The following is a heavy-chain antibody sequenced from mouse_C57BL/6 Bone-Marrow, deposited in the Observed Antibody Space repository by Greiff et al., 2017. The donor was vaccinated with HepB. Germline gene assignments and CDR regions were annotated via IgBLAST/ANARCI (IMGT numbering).Heavy chain of an antibody. CDR3: ARPNWAWFAY. CDR1: GFTFSSYT. D-gene: IGHD4-1*01. CDR2: ISGGGGNT. Sequence: EVMLVESGGGLVKPGGSLKLSCAASGFTFSSYTMSWVRQTPEKRLEWVATISGGGGNTYYPDSVKGRFTISRDNAKNTLYLQMSSLRSEDTALYYCARPNWAWFAYWGQGTLVTVSA. V-gene: IGHV5-9*01. J-gene: IGHJ3*01.